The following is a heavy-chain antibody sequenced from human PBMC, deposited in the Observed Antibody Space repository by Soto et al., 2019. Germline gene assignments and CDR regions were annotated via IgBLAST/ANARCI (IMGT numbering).Heavy chain of an antibody. V-gene: IGHV1-69*06. CDR3: ARDKDFWSGLIDY. CDR1: GGTFSSYA. J-gene: IGHJ4*02. CDR2: IIPIFGTA. D-gene: IGHD3-3*01. Sequence: GASVKVSCKASGGTFSSYAISWVRQAPGQGLEWMGGIIPIFGTANYAQKFQGRVTITADKSTSTAYMELSSLRSEDTAVYYCARDKDFWSGLIDYWGQGTLVTVSS.